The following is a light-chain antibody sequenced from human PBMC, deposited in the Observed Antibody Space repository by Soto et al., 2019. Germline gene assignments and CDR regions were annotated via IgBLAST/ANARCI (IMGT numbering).Light chain of an antibody. CDR1: SSKTGSQT. V-gene: IGLV1-44*01. Sequence: QSVVSQPPSASGTPGQRFTISCSGSSSKTGSQTATCSQPLPGTVPKLLIYNSYQRPSGVPDRFSGSKSGTSASLAISGLQSEDEADYYCAAWDASLNGYVFGAGTKVTVL. CDR3: AAWDASLNGYV. J-gene: IGLJ1*01. CDR2: NSY.